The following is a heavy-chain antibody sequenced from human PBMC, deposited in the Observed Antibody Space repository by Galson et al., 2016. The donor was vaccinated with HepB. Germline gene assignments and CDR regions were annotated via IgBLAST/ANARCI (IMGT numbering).Heavy chain of an antibody. V-gene: IGHV3-53*04. Sequence: SLRLSCAASGFTVSTNYMSWVRQAPGKGLEWVSVIYGGGSTTYPDPVKGRFTISRHNSKNTLYLQMNSLRTEDTAVYYCARPLPNVGYGMDCWGQGTTVTVSS. CDR2: IYGGGST. CDR3: ARPLPNVGYGMDC. J-gene: IGHJ6*02. D-gene: IGHD2-15*01. CDR1: GFTVSTNY.